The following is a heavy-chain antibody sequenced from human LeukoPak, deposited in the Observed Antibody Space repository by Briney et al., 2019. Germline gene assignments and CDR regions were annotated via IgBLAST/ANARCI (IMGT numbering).Heavy chain of an antibody. Sequence: SETLSLTCAVSGYSISSSNWWGWIRQPPGKGLEWIGYIYYSGSIYYNPSLKSRVTMSVDTSKNQFSLKLSSVTAVDTAVYYCARFWGGSGSYDAFDIWGQGTMVTVSS. V-gene: IGHV4-28*05. CDR2: IYYSGSI. D-gene: IGHD3-10*01. J-gene: IGHJ3*02. CDR1: GYSISSSNW. CDR3: ARFWGGSGSYDAFDI.